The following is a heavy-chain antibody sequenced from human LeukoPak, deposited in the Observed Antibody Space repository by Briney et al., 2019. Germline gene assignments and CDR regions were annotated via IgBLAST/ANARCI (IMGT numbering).Heavy chain of an antibody. CDR3: ANHYGDYIYNWFDP. V-gene: IGHV3-23*01. CDR1: GFTFSNFG. Sequence: GGSLRLSCAASGFTFSNFGMHWVRQAPGKGLEWVSAISGSGGSTYYADSVKGRFTTSRDNSKNTLYLQMNSLRAEDTAVCYCANHYGDYIYNWFDPWGQGTLVTVSS. CDR2: ISGSGGST. D-gene: IGHD4-17*01. J-gene: IGHJ5*02.